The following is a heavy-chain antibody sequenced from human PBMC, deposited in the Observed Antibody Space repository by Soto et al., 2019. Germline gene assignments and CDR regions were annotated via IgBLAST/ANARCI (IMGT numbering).Heavy chain of an antibody. CDR3: ARVPPRESGGSYSYDAFDI. CDR1: GGSISSGGYY. J-gene: IGHJ3*02. CDR2: IYYSGST. V-gene: IGHV4-31*03. D-gene: IGHD1-26*01. Sequence: QVQLQESGPGLVKPSQTLSLTCTVSGGSISSGGYYWSWIRQHPGKGLEWIGYIYYSGSTYYNPSLKSRVTLSVYTSKNQFSLKLSSVTAADTAVYYCARVPPRESGGSYSYDAFDIWGQGTMVTVSS.